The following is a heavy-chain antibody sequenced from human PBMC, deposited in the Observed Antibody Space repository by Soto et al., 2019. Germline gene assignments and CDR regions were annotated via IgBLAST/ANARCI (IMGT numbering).Heavy chain of an antibody. CDR3: VRLVDSYYYDSSGRTGYYPDGVDY. Sequence: QVQLVQSGAEVKKPGSSVKVSCKASGGTFSSYAISWVRQAPGQGLEWMGGIIPIFGTANYAQKFQGRVTITADESTSTAYMELSSLRSEDTAVYYCVRLVDSYYYDSSGRTGYYPDGVDYWGQGTLVTVSS. CDR1: GGTFSSYA. CDR2: IIPIFGTA. D-gene: IGHD3-22*01. J-gene: IGHJ4*02. V-gene: IGHV1-69*01.